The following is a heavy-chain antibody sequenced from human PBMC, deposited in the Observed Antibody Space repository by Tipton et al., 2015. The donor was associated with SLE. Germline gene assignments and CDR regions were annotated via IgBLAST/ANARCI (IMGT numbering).Heavy chain of an antibody. D-gene: IGHD3-3*01. CDR3: ARDTRFADAFDI. Sequence: TLSLTCTVSGDSISSHSWSWIRQPPGKGLEWIGYIYYTWSTNYNHSLKIQVTISVDTSKNLFSLKLSSVTAADTAVYYCARDTRFADAFDIWGQGTMVTVSS. CDR1: GDSISSHS. V-gene: IGHV4-59*11. CDR2: IYYTWST. J-gene: IGHJ3*02.